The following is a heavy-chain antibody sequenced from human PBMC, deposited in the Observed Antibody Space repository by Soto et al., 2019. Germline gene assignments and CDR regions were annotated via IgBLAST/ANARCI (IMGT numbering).Heavy chain of an antibody. V-gene: IGHV4-59*01. Sequence: NPSETLSLTCTVSGGSISSYYWSWIRQPPGKGLEWIGYIYYSGSTNYNPSLKSRVTISIHTSKSQFSLQLTSVTAADTAVYYCARGAADTAMVDSWGQGTLVTVSS. CDR2: IYYSGST. D-gene: IGHD5-18*01. J-gene: IGHJ4*02. CDR3: ARGAADTAMVDS. CDR1: GGSISSYY.